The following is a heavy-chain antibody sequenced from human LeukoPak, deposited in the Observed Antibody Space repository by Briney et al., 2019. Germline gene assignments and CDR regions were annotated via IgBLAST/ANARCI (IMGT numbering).Heavy chain of an antibody. CDR2: IYSGGST. D-gene: IGHD2-15*01. J-gene: IGHJ4*02. CDR1: GFTVSNNY. V-gene: IGHV3-66*01. CDR3: ARDRGYCSGGSCYSGFYY. Sequence: GGSLRLSCAASGFTVSNNYITWIRQAPGKGLEWVSVIYSGGSTYYADSVKGRFTISRDNSKNTLYLQMNSLRAEDTAVYYCARDRGYCSGGSCYSGFYYWGQGTLVTASS.